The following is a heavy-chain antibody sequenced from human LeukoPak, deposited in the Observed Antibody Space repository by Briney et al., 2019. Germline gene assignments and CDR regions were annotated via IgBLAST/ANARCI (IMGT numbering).Heavy chain of an antibody. J-gene: IGHJ5*02. CDR3: AGSGIAAAGTGRFDP. CDR1: GFTFSSYS. Sequence: GGSLRLSCAASGFTFSSYSMNWVRQAPGKGLEWVSSISSSSSYIYYADSVKGRFTISRDNAKNSLYLQMNSLRAEDTAVYYCAGSGIAAAGTGRFDPRGQGTLVTVSS. CDR2: ISSSSSYI. V-gene: IGHV3-21*01. D-gene: IGHD6-13*01.